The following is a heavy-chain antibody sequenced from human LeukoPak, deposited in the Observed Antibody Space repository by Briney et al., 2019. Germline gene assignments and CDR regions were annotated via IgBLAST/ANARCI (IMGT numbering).Heavy chain of an antibody. CDR1: GFIFSNYG. J-gene: IGHJ4*02. CDR2: IWYDGYNK. Sequence: GGSLRLSCAASGFIFSNYGMHWVRQAPGKGLEWVAGIWYDGYNKFYADSAKGRFTISRDNSKNTLYPQMSSLRAEDTALYYCARVSHYGSGYYYTLAYWGQGTLVTVSS. CDR3: ARVSHYGSGYYYTLAY. V-gene: IGHV3-33*01. D-gene: IGHD3-10*01.